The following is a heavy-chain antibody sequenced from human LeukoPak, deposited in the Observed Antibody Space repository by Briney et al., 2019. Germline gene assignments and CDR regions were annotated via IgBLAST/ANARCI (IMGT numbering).Heavy chain of an antibody. V-gene: IGHV3-21*01. J-gene: IGHJ4*02. CDR2: ISSSSYI. CDR3: ARFPTSAACDY. CDR1: GFTFSSYS. Sequence: GGSLRLSCAASGFTFSSYSMNWVRQAPGKGLEWVSSISSSSYIYYADSVKGRFTISRDNAKNSLYLQMNSLRAEDTAVYYCARFPTSAACDYWGQGTLVTVSS. D-gene: IGHD6-13*01.